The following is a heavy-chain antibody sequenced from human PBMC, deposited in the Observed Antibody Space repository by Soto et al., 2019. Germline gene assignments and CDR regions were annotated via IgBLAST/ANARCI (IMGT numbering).Heavy chain of an antibody. D-gene: IGHD6-19*01. Sequence: ESGGGVVPPGRSLRLSCAASGFTFSLYAMHWVRQAPGKGLEWVAMISYDGDNKYNADSVKGRFTISRDNSKNTVYLQMNSLRVEDTAVYYCARDRSSGWVWGQGTLVTVSS. CDR1: GFTFSLYA. CDR2: ISYDGDNK. V-gene: IGHV3-30*04. CDR3: ARDRSSGWV. J-gene: IGHJ4*02.